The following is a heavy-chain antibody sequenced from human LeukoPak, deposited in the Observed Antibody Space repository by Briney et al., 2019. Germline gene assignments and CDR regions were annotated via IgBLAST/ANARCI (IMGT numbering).Heavy chain of an antibody. CDR1: GYTFTSYA. CDR2: INTNTGNP. Sequence: ASVKVSCKASGYTFTSYAMNWVRQAPGQGPEWMGWINTNTGNPTYAQGFTGRFVFSLDTSVSTAYLQISSLKAEDTAVYYCARAAVLWFGEFPYYFDYWGQGTLVTVSS. J-gene: IGHJ4*02. CDR3: ARAAVLWFGEFPYYFDY. D-gene: IGHD3-10*01. V-gene: IGHV7-4-1*02.